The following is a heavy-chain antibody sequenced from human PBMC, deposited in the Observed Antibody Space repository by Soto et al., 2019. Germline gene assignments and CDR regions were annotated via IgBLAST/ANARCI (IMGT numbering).Heavy chain of an antibody. J-gene: IGHJ5*02. V-gene: IGHV4-31*03. CDR1: GGSISSGGYY. D-gene: IGHD2-15*01. CDR2: IYYSGST. Sequence: SETLSLTCTVSGGSISSGGYYWSWIRQHPGKGLEWIGYIYYSGSTYYNPSLKSRVTISVDTSKNQFSLKLSSVTAADTAVYYCARVLGYCSGGSCYSESNWFDPWGQGTLVTVSS. CDR3: ARVLGYCSGGSCYSESNWFDP.